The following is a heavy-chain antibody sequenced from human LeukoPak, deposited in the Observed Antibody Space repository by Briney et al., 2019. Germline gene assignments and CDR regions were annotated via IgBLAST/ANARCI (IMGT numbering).Heavy chain of an antibody. CDR1: GFSFSTSW. Sequence: GGSLRLSCAASGFSFSTSWMHWVRQAPGKGLEWVSAISGSGGSTYYADSVKGRFTISRDNSKNTLYLQMNSLRAEDTAVYYCAKATIRYCISTSGNADYYYYMDVWGKGTPVTVSS. J-gene: IGHJ6*03. V-gene: IGHV3-23*01. CDR3: AKATIRYCISTSGNADYYYYMDV. CDR2: ISGSGGST. D-gene: IGHD2-2*01.